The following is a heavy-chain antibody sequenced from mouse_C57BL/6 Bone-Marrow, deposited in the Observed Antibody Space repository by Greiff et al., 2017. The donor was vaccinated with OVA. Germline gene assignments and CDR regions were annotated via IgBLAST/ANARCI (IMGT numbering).Heavy chain of an antibody. Sequence: EVHLVESGGGLVKPGGSLKLSCAASGFTFSDYGMHWVRQAPEKGLEWVAYISSGSSTIYYADTVKGRFTISRDNAKNTLFLQMTSLRSEDTAMYYCARKLRPVATGYFDVWGTGTTVTVSS. CDR3: ARKLRPVATGYFDV. D-gene: IGHD1-1*01. V-gene: IGHV5-17*01. CDR2: ISSGSSTI. J-gene: IGHJ1*03. CDR1: GFTFSDYG.